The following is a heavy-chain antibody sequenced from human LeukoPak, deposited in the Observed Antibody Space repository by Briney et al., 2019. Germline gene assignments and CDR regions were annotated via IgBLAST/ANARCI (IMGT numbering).Heavy chain of an antibody. D-gene: IGHD3-10*01. V-gene: IGHV3-30*03. CDR2: ISYDGSNK. J-gene: IGHJ4*02. CDR1: GFTFSDYG. Sequence: GGSLRLSCAASGFTFSDYGMHWVRQAPGKGLEWVAVISYDGSNKYYADSVKGRFTISRDNSKNTLYLQMNSLRAEDTAVYYCARDHYYAEDYWGQGTLVTVSS. CDR3: ARDHYYAEDY.